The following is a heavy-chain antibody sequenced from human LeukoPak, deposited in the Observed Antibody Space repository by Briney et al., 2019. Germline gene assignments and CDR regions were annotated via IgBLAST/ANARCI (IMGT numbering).Heavy chain of an antibody. J-gene: IGHJ6*04. Sequence: GGSLRLSCAASGFTFSSYGMHWVRQAPGKGLEWVAFIRYDGSSKFYADSVKGRFTISRDNSKNTLYRQMHSLRAEDRAVYYCARESESYDSSGSTFDYWGKGTTVTVSS. CDR1: GFTFSSYG. CDR3: ARESESYDSSGSTFDY. CDR2: IRYDGSSK. V-gene: IGHV3-30*02. D-gene: IGHD3-22*01.